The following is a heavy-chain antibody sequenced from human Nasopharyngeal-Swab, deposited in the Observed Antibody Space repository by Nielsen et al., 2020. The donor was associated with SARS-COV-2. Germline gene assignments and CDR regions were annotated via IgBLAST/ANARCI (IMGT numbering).Heavy chain of an antibody. CDR3: AKDQRYSGYDSFDY. CDR2: IYSGGSST. J-gene: IGHJ4*02. CDR1: GFTFSSYA. Sequence: GGSLRLSCAASGFTFSSYAMSWVRQAPGKGLEWVSVIYSGGSSTYYADSVKGRFTISRDNSKSTLYLQMNSLRAEDTAVYYCAKDQRYSGYDSFDYWGQGTLVTVSS. V-gene: IGHV3-23*03. D-gene: IGHD5-12*01.